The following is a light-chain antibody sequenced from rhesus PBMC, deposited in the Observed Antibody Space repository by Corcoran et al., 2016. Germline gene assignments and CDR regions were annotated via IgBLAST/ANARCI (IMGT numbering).Light chain of an antibody. Sequence: DIQMTQSPSSLSASVGDRVTITCRASQTISTYLAWYQQKPGKVPNLLIYAASSLESGGPSRFSGSGPGTEFTLTISSLQPEDFATYYCQQHISHPLTFGGGTKVEIK. J-gene: IGKJ4*01. V-gene: IGKV1-44*02. CDR1: QTISTY. CDR3: QQHISHPLT. CDR2: AAS.